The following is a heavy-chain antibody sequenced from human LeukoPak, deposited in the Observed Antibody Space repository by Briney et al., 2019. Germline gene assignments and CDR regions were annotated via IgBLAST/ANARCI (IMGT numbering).Heavy chain of an antibody. Sequence: GGSLRLSCAASGFTFSNYAMTWVRQAPGRGLEWISTITRFTGTTYYADSVKGRFTISRGDSNNTLCLQMNNLRAGDTAVYYCARDTRLMYYFDFWGQGALVTVSS. CDR2: ITRFTGTT. CDR3: ARDTRLMYYFDF. D-gene: IGHD2-2*01. CDR1: GFTFSNYA. J-gene: IGHJ4*02. V-gene: IGHV3-23*01.